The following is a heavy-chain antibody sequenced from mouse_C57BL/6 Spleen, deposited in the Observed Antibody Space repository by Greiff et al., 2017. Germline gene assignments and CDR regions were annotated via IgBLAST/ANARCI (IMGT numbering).Heavy chain of an antibody. D-gene: IGHD2-4*01. CDR1: GYSFTDYN. Sequence: LVESGPELVKPGASVKISCKASGYSFTDYNMNWVKQSNGKSLEWIGVINPNYGTTSYNQKFKGKATLTVDQSSSTAYMQLNSLTSEDSAVYYCATPSIYYDSLFAYWGQGTLVTVSA. J-gene: IGHJ3*01. V-gene: IGHV1-39*01. CDR2: INPNYGTT. CDR3: ATPSIYYDSLFAY.